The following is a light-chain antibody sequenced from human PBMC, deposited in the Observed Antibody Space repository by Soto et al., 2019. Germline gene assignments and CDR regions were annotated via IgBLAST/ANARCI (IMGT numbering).Light chain of an antibody. J-gene: IGKJ5*01. CDR1: QSVSSN. V-gene: IGKV3-15*01. CDR2: GAS. Sequence: ELVMTQSPATLSVSPGERATLSCRASQSVSSNLAWYQQKPGQAPKLLIYGASTRATGVPARFSGSGSGTEFTLTISSLQSEDFAVYYCQQYNNWPPVTFGQGTRLEIK. CDR3: QQYNNWPPVT.